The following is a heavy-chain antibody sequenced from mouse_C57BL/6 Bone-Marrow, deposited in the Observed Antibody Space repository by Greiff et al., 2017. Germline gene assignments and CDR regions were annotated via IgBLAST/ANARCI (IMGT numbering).Heavy chain of an antibody. Sequence: EVKLMESGGDLVKPGGSLKLSCAASGFTFSSYGMSWVRQTPDKRLEWVATISSGGSYTYYPDSVKGRFTISRDNAKNTLYLQVSSLKSEDTAMYYCARHRAPYFDYWGQGTTLTVSS. CDR2: ISSGGSYT. CDR1: GFTFSSYG. D-gene: IGHD3-3*01. J-gene: IGHJ2*01. V-gene: IGHV5-6*01. CDR3: ARHRAPYFDY.